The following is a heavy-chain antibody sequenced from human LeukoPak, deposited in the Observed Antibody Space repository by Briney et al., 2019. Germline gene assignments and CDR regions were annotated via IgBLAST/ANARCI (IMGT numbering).Heavy chain of an antibody. D-gene: IGHD2-2*02. V-gene: IGHV4-30-4*01. J-gene: IGHJ6*02. CDR3: ARGDYCSTTSCYNPYYYYYGMDV. CDR2: IYNSGST. Sequence: SETLSLTCTVSGGSISSGDYYWSWIRQPPGKGLEWIGYIYNSGSTSYNPSLKSRITISVDTSKNQFSLKLSSVTAADTAVYYCARGDYCSTTSCYNPYYYYYGMDVWGQGTTATVSS. CDR1: GGSISSGDYY.